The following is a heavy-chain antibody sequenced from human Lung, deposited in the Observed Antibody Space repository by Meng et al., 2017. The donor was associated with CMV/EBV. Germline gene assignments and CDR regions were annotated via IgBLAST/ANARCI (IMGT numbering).Heavy chain of an antibody. CDR3: ARDPGLDSAAYYDFWSGSPLYYYYGMDV. Sequence: ESXKTPXAAPGFTFSSYSMNRVRQAPGKGLEWVSSISSSSSYIYYADSVKGRFTISRDNAKNSLYLQMNSLRAEDTAVYYCARDPGLDSAAYYDFWSGSPLYYYYGMDVWGQGXTVTVSS. CDR1: GFTFSSYS. CDR2: ISSSSSYI. D-gene: IGHD3-3*01. J-gene: IGHJ6*02. V-gene: IGHV3-21*01.